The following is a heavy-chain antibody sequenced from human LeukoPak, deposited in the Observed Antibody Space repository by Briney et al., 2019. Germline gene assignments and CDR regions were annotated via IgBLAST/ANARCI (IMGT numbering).Heavy chain of an antibody. J-gene: IGHJ4*02. CDR2: IKSKTDGGTT. Sequence: GGSLRLTCAASGFTFSSDWMTWVRQAPGKGLEWVGRIKSKTDGGTTDYAAPVKGRFTISRDDSKNTLYLQMNSLKTEDTAVSYCARWAVSAKGYFDYWGQGTLVTVSS. D-gene: IGHD2-8*01. CDR3: ARWAVSAKGYFDY. CDR1: GFTFSSDW. V-gene: IGHV3-15*01.